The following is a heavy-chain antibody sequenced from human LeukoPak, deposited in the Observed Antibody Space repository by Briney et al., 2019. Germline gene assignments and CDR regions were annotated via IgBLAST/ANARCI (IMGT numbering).Heavy chain of an antibody. J-gene: IGHJ3*02. Sequence: SVKVSCKASGYTFTSYYMHWVRQAPGQGLEWMGGIIPIFGTANYAQKFQGRVTITADESTSTAYMGLSRLRSDDTAVYYCARAGVWDYSDSSGYHNAAFDIWGQGTMVTVSS. V-gene: IGHV1-69*13. CDR3: ARAGVWDYSDSSGYHNAAFDI. CDR1: GYTFTSYY. CDR2: IIPIFGTA. D-gene: IGHD3-22*01.